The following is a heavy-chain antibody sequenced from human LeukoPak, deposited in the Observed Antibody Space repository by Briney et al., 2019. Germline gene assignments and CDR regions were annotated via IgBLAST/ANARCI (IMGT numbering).Heavy chain of an antibody. CDR3: ARLPGVATTYNWFDP. V-gene: IGHV4-59*12. Sequence: SETLSLTCTVSGDSISSYFCSWIRQPPGKGLEWIGYIYDGGNTIYNPSLKSRVTISVDTSKNQFSLKLSSVTAADTAVYYCARLPGVATTYNWFDPWGQGTLVTVSS. CDR2: IYDGGNT. J-gene: IGHJ5*02. D-gene: IGHD5-12*01. CDR1: GDSISSYF.